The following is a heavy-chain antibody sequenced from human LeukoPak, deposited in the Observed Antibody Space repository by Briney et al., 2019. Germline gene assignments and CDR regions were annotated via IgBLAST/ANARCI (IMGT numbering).Heavy chain of an antibody. V-gene: IGHV4-4*02. CDR2: VNLQGST. J-gene: IGHJ4*02. CDR1: GGSISNTNW. CDR3: AREGGPYRPLDY. Sequence: SGTLSLTWGVSGGSISNTNWWTGFAQPPGKGWEGIGEVNLQGSTNYNPSLKSRVAISVDKSENHISLKLTSVTAADTAVYYCAREGGPYRPLDYSGQGTLVTVAS.